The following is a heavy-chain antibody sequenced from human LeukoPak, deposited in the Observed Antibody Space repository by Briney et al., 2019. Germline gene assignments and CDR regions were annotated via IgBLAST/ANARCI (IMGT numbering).Heavy chain of an antibody. D-gene: IGHD3-10*01. V-gene: IGHV4-34*01. CDR3: ARGRMVRGLEGGYYYYYGMDV. CDR2: INHSGST. CDR1: GGSFSGYY. Sequence: SETLSLTCAVYGGSFSGYYWSWIRQPPGKGLEWIGEINHSGSTNYNPSLKSRVTISVDTSKNQFSLKLSSVTAADTAVYYCARGRMVRGLEGGYYYYYGMDVWGQGTTVTVSS. J-gene: IGHJ6*02.